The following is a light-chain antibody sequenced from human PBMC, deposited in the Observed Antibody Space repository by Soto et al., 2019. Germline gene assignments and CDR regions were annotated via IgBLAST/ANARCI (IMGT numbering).Light chain of an antibody. J-gene: IGKJ1*01. Sequence: DIQMTQSPSTLSGSVGDRVTITCRASQTISRCLAWYQQKPGKAPKILIYNADTLESGVPSRFSGSGYGTEFILTISSLQPDDFATYYCQQFSLYWAFGQGTKVDIK. CDR2: NAD. CDR3: QQFSLYWA. CDR1: QTISRC. V-gene: IGKV1-5*01.